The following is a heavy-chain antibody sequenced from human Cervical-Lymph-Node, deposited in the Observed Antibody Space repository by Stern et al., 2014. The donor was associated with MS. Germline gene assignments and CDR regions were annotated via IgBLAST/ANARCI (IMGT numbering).Heavy chain of an antibody. CDR3: ARQRYFDY. V-gene: IGHV5-51*01. J-gene: IGHJ4*02. CDR2: IFPGGSDI. CDR1: GYTFTSYW. Sequence: EVQMVESGPEVKRPGESLKISCQASGYTFTSYWIGWVRQMPGKGLEWIPIIFPGGSDIRYSPSFQGQVTLSADKSSSTAYLQWNNLKASDTAIYYCARQRYFDYWGQGTLVTVSS.